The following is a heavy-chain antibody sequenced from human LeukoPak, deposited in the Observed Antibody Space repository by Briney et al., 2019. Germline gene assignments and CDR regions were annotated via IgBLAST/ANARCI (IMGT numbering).Heavy chain of an antibody. CDR1: GGSISSSSYY. CDR2: IYYSGST. D-gene: IGHD5-18*01. J-gene: IGHJ3*02. Sequence: KSSETLSLTCTVSGGSISSSSYYWGWVRQPPGKGLEWIGSIYYSGSTYYNPSLKSRVTISVDTSKNQFSLKVSAVTAADTAVYYCARGSIGEYTYGGAFDIWGQGTMVTVSS. V-gene: IGHV4-39*07. CDR3: ARGSIGEYTYGGAFDI.